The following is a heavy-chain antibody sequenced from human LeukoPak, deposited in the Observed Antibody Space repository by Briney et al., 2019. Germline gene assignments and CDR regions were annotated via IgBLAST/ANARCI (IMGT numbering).Heavy chain of an antibody. Sequence: SETLSLTCTVSGGSISSDYWSWIRQPAGKGLEWIGRVYASGSTSYNPSLKSRVTTSVDTSKSQFSLKLSSVTAADTAVYYCARDSTYSGSYSAIDLWGQGTLVTVSS. CDR2: VYASGST. CDR1: GGSISSDY. V-gene: IGHV4-4*07. D-gene: IGHD1-26*01. J-gene: IGHJ5*02. CDR3: ARDSTYSGSYSAIDL.